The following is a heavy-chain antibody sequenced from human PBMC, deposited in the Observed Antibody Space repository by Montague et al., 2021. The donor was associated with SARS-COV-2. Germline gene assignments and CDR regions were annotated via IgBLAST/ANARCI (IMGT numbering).Heavy chain of an antibody. D-gene: IGHD5-18*01. CDR1: GGSFSGYY. V-gene: IGHV4-34*01. J-gene: IGHJ4*02. CDR3: ARGGGDSYGALDY. Sequence: SETLSLTCAVYGGSFSGYYWSWIRQPPGKGLEWIGDINHSGSTNYNPSLKSRVTISVDTSKKQFSLRLNSVTAADTAVYYCARGGGDSYGALDYWGQGTLVTVSS. CDR2: INHSGST.